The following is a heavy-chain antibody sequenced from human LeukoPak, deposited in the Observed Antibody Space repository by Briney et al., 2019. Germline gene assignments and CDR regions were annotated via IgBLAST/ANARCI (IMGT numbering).Heavy chain of an antibody. CDR3: ARVRIAATSGPSFDY. CDR2: IYTSGST. Sequence: SETLSLTCTVSGGSISSYYWSWIRQPAGKGLEWIGRIYTSGSTNYNPSLKSRVTISVDTSKNQFSLKLSSETAADTAVYYCARVRIAATSGPSFDYWGQGTLVTVSS. D-gene: IGHD6-13*01. J-gene: IGHJ4*02. V-gene: IGHV4-4*07. CDR1: GGSISSYY.